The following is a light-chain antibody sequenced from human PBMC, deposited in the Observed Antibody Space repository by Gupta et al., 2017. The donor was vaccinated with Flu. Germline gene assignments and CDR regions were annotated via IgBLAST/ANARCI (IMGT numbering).Light chain of an antibody. CDR2: DDT. V-gene: IGLV3-21*02. CDR1: NIGSRS. CDR3: QLWGGDQAG. J-gene: IGLJ7*01. Sequence: SYVLTQPPSVSVAPGQTARITCGVDNIGSRSVHWYQQRPGQAPLLVVYDDTDRPSGIPARFSGYISGNKATLTITRVEGGDEADYYCQLWGGDQAGFGGGTHLTGL.